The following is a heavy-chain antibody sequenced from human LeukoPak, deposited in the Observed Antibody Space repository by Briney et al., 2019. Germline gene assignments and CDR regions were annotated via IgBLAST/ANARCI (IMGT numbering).Heavy chain of an antibody. J-gene: IGHJ3*02. CDR1: GFTFTSYA. Sequence: GGTLRLSCAASGFTFTSYAVHWVRQAPGKGLKYVSAIGSDGRTTNYANSVKGRFTISRDNYKKTVYLQMGSLRVDDMGVYFCARERAQYYPGAALKDAFDMWGQGTMVTVSS. CDR2: IGSDGRTT. D-gene: IGHD2-15*01. CDR3: ARERAQYYPGAALKDAFDM. V-gene: IGHV3-64*01.